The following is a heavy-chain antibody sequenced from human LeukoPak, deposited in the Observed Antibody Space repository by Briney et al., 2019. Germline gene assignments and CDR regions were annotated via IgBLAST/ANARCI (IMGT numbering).Heavy chain of an antibody. CDR1: GYTFTGYY. CDR3: AGEGYYDSSGHSGFDY. D-gene: IGHD3-22*01. J-gene: IGHJ4*02. CDR2: INPNSGGT. Sequence: ASVKVSCKASGYTFTGYYMHWVRQAPGQGLEWMGRINPNSGGTNYAQKFQGRVTMTRDTSISTAYMELSRLRSDDTAVYYCAGEGYYDSSGHSGFDYWGQGTLVTVSS. V-gene: IGHV1-2*06.